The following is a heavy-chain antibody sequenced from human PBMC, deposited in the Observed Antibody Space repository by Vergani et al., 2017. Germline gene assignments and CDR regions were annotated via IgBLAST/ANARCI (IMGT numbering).Heavy chain of an antibody. CDR1: GFTFDDYA. Sequence: EVRLVESGGRLVQPGRSLRLSCAASGFTFDDYAMHWVRQIPGKGLEWVSGISWSSDSIGYADSVKGRFSISRDNNKNSLFLQMNDLKPEDSALYYCAKDKTGSNWHYFDSWGQGTLVTVTS. D-gene: IGHD4-11*01. V-gene: IGHV3-9*01. J-gene: IGHJ4*02. CDR3: AKDKTGSNWHYFDS. CDR2: ISWSSDSI.